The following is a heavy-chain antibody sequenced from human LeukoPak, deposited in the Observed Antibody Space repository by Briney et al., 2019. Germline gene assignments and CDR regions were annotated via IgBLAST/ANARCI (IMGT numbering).Heavy chain of an antibody. J-gene: IGHJ4*02. V-gene: IGHV3-23*01. CDR3: ARGGDMIVVVRPFDY. CDR1: GFTFSSYA. Sequence: QAGGSLRLSCAASGFTFSSYAMSWVRQAPGKGLEWVSAISGSGGSTYYADSVKGRFTISRDNSKNTLYLQMNSLRAEDTAVYYCARGGDMIVVVRPFDYWGQGTLVTVSS. D-gene: IGHD3-22*01. CDR2: ISGSGGST.